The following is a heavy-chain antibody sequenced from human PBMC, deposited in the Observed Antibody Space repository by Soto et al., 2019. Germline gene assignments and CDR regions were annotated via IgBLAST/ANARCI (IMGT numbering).Heavy chain of an antibody. CDR2: MGNDGITT. Sequence: PGGSLRLSCAASGFTFSTYGMHWVRQAPGKGLEWVAVMGNDGITTFYADSVKGRFTISRDNSKNTLSLQMKSLRADDTAEYYFAKEFRWELNAFDTWGKWTMV. D-gene: IGHD1-26*01. V-gene: IGHV3-30*02. J-gene: IGHJ3*02. CDR3: AKEFRWELNAFDT. CDR1: GFTFSTYG.